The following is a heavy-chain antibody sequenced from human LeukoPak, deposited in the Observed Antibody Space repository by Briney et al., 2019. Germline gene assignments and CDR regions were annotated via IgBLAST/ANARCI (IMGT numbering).Heavy chain of an antibody. D-gene: IGHD6-13*01. CDR1: GYIFTSYG. CDR3: ARNLGTAGVYYGIDV. J-gene: IGHJ6*02. Sequence: ASVKVSCKASGYIFTSYGLSWVRQAPGQGLEWMGWISAYNGNTNYAQKVQGRVTMTTETSTRTAYMELGSLISDDTAVYYCARNLGTAGVYYGIDVWGQGTTVTVSS. V-gene: IGHV1-18*01. CDR2: ISAYNGNT.